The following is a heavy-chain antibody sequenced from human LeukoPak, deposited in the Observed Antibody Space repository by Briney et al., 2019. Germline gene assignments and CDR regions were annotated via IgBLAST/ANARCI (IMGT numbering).Heavy chain of an antibody. J-gene: IGHJ4*02. CDR1: GITVSNYG. Sequence: GGSLRLSCVVSGITVSNYGMSWVRQAPGKGLEGVSNISGSGGSTAYADSVKGRFTISRDNSKNTLHLQMNSLRGEDTAVYFCAKRGIVIRGIIVIGFHKEAYYFDSWGQGTLVTVSS. CDR2: ISGSGGST. V-gene: IGHV3-23*01. D-gene: IGHD3-10*01. CDR3: AKRGIVIRGIIVIGFHKEAYYFDS.